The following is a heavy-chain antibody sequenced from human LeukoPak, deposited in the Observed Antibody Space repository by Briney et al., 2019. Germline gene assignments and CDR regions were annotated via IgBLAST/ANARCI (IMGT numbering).Heavy chain of an antibody. D-gene: IGHD6-13*01. CDR1: GGSITSGSYY. J-gene: IGHJ4*02. CDR3: ARVPVAAPVDY. CDR2: INTSGSA. Sequence: SETLSLTCSVSGGSITSGSYYWSWIRQFAGKGLEWIGRINTSGSANYNPSFKSRVTISADTSKNQFSLRLNSVTAADTAVYYCARVPVAAPVDYWGQGTPVTVSS. V-gene: IGHV4-61*02.